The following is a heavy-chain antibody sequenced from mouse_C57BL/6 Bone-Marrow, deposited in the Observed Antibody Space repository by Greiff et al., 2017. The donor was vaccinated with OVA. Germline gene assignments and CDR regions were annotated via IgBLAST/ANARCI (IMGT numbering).Heavy chain of an antibody. V-gene: IGHV1-81*01. CDR3: AREAWFAY. J-gene: IGHJ3*01. Sequence: QVHVKQSGAELARPGASVKLSCKASGYTFTSYGISWVKQRTGQGLEWIGEIYPRSGNTYYNEKFKGKATLTADKSSSTAYMELRSLTSEDSAVYFCAREAWFAYWGQGTLVTVSA. CDR1: GYTFTSYG. CDR2: IYPRSGNT.